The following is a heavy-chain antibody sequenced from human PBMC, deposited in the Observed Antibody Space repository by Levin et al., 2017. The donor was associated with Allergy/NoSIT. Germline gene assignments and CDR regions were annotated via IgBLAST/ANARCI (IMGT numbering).Heavy chain of an antibody. J-gene: IGHJ3*02. CDR3: ALSGAYYYGSGSYYYDAFDI. V-gene: IGHV3-23*01. CDR2: ISGSGGST. D-gene: IGHD3-10*01. CDR1: GFTFSSYA. Sequence: PGGSLRLSCAASGFTFSSYAMSWVRQAPGKGLEWVSAISGSGGSTYYADSVKGRFTISRDNSKNTLYLQMNSLRAEDTAVYYCALSGAYYYGSGSYYYDAFDIWGQGTMVTVSS.